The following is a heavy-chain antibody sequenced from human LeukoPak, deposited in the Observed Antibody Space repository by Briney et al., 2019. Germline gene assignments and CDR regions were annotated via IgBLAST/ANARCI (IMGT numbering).Heavy chain of an antibody. V-gene: IGHV3-23*01. CDR2: ISGSGGNT. Sequence: GGSLRLSCAASGFTFPNYVMSWVRQAPGRGLEWVSGISGSGGNTYYADSVKGRFTISRDNSKNTLYLQMNSLRAEDAAVYYCANEYSKGDVWGQGTMVTVSS. J-gene: IGHJ3*01. CDR1: GFTFPNYV. CDR3: ANEYSKGDV. D-gene: IGHD4-11*01.